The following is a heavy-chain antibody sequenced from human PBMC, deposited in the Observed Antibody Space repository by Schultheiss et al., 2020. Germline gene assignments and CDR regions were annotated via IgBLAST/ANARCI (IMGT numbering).Heavy chain of an antibody. CDR3: ARAKVVGATRFDAFDI. Sequence: SQTLSLTCTVSGGSISSSSYYWGWIRQPPGKGLEWIGEINHSGSTNYNPSLKSRVTMSVDTSKNQFSLKLSSVTAADTAVYYCARAKVVGATRFDAFDIWGQGTMVTVSS. CDR1: GGSISSSSYY. CDR2: INHSGST. J-gene: IGHJ3*02. V-gene: IGHV4-39*07. D-gene: IGHD1-26*01.